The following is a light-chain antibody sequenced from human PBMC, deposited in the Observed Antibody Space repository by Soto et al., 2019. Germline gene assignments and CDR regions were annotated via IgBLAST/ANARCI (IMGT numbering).Light chain of an antibody. CDR1: SSNIGKNY. CDR3: GTWDSSLKSVV. Sequence: QSVLTQPPSVSAAPGQKVTISCSGSSSNIGKNYVSWYQQLPGTAPKLLIYNNNKGPLGIPDRFSGSKSGTSATLGITGLQTGDEADYYCGTWDSSLKSVVFGGGTKLTVL. CDR2: NNN. V-gene: IGLV1-51*01. J-gene: IGLJ2*01.